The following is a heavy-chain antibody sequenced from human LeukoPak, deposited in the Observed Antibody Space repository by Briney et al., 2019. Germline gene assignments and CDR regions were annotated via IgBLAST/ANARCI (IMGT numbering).Heavy chain of an antibody. V-gene: IGHV5-10-1*01. Sequence: GESLKISFKGSGXSFTSYCISWVRQMPGKGLEWMGRIDPSDSYTNYSPSFQGHVPISADKSISTAYLQWSSLKASDTAMYYCARHRGTNDYWGQGTLVTVSS. D-gene: IGHD1-1*01. CDR2: IDPSDSYT. J-gene: IGHJ4*02. CDR1: GXSFTSYC. CDR3: ARHRGTNDY.